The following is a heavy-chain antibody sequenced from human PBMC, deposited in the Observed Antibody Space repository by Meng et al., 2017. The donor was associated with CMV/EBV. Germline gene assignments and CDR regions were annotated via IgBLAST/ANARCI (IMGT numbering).Heavy chain of an antibody. V-gene: IGHV1-2*02. J-gene: IGHJ5*02. CDR2: INRNSGGT. D-gene: IGHD2-21*01. CDR3: AREFLTNWFDP. Sequence: CRASGYTFTGYYIHWVRQDPGRRLEWMGWINRNSGGTHYAQKFQSRVTMTRNTYISTAYMELSRLRSDDKAVYYCAREFLTNWFDPWGQGTLVTVSS. CDR1: GYTFTGYY.